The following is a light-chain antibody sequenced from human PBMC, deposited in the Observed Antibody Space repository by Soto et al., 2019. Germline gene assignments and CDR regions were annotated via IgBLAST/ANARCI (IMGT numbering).Light chain of an antibody. Sequence: QSALTQPASVSGSPGRSITISCTGTSSDVGSYNLVSWYQQHPGKAPKLMIYEGSKRPSGVSNRFSGSKSGNTASLTISGLQAEDEADYYCCSYAGIWVFGGGTKVTVL. J-gene: IGLJ3*02. CDR3: CSYAGIWV. V-gene: IGLV2-23*01. CDR2: EGS. CDR1: SSDVGSYNL.